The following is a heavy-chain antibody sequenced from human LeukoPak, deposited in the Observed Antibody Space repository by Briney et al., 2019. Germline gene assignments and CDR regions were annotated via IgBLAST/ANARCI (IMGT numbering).Heavy chain of an antibody. CDR2: MNPNSGNT. V-gene: IGHV1-8*01. CDR1: GYTFTSYD. CDR3: ATSNCGGDCYSLDY. J-gene: IGHJ4*02. Sequence: ASVKVSCKASGYTFTSYDINWVRQATGEGLEWMGWMNPNSGNTGYAQKFQGRVTMTRNTSISTAYMELSSLRSEDTAVYYCATSNCGGDCYSLDYWGQGTLVTVSS. D-gene: IGHD2-21*02.